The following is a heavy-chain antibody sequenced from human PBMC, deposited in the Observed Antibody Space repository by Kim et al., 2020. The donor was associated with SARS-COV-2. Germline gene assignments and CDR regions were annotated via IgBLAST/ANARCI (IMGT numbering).Heavy chain of an antibody. Sequence: GGSLRLSCGASGFTFSDSAMHWVRRAPGKGLEWVCRIRSKGNGYETAYSAKVRGRITIYRDESRITAQLHMNSLKTADTAVCDSTCVPGTTLAFWDAFG. V-gene: IGHV3-73*01. CDR2: IRSKGNGYET. CDR1: GFTFSDSA. D-gene: IGHD1-1*01. CDR3: TCVPGTTLAFWDAFG. J-gene: IGHJ3*02.